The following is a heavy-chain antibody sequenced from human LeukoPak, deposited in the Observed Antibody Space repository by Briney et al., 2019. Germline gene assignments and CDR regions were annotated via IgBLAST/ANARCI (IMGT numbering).Heavy chain of an antibody. V-gene: IGHV3-53*04. D-gene: IGHD5-24*01. CDR1: GFTFSSYA. Sequence: PGGSLRLSCAASGFTFSSYAMSWVRQAPGKGLEWVSVIYSGGSTYYADSVKGRFTISRHNSKNTLYLQMNSLRAEDTAVYYCASTPGRDGYNYPDYWGQGTLVTVSS. CDR3: ASTPGRDGYNYPDY. CDR2: IYSGGST. J-gene: IGHJ4*02.